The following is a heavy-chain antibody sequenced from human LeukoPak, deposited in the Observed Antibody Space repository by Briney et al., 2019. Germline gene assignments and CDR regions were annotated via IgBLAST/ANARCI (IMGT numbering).Heavy chain of an antibody. D-gene: IGHD5-18*01. J-gene: IGHJ5*02. CDR3: ATGCEDSPMNLYL. CDR2: INWDGGTT. Sequence: PGGSLTLTCAASGFVFEESTMHWVRQAPGKGLEWVSLINWDGGTTHYAGSVKGRFTISRDNSKDSLYLQLNSLTSDDTALYYCATGCEDSPMNLYLWGRGTLVTVSS. CDR1: GFVFEEST. V-gene: IGHV3-43*01.